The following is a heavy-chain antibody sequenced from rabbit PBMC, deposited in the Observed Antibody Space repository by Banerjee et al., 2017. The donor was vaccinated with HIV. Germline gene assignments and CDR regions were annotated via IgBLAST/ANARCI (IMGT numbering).Heavy chain of an antibody. CDR3: ARNAGYANGGDGYFKL. CDR1: GFSFSSSYW. CDR2: IYAGSSGNT. D-gene: IGHD6-1*01. Sequence: QSLEESGGDLVKPGASLTLTCTASGFSFSSSYWICWVRQAPGKGLEWIACIYAGSSGNTYYASWAKGRFTISKTSSTTVTLQMTSLTAADTATYFCARNAGYANGGDGYFKLWGQGTLVTVS. J-gene: IGHJ4*01. V-gene: IGHV1S40*01.